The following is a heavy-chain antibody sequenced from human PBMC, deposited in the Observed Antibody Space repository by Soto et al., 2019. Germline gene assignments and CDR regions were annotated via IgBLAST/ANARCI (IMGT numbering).Heavy chain of an antibody. J-gene: IGHJ6*02. CDR3: GRVAWFGELPIDYYYYFGMDV. CDR2: IYTSGST. V-gene: IGHV4-4*07. CDR1: GGSISSYY. D-gene: IGHD3-10*01. Sequence: SETLSLTCTVSGGSISSYYWSWIREPAGKGLEWIGRIYTSGSTNYNPSLKSRVTMSVDTSKNQFSLKLSSVTAADTTVYYCGRVAWFGELPIDYYYYFGMDVWGQGTTVPVPS.